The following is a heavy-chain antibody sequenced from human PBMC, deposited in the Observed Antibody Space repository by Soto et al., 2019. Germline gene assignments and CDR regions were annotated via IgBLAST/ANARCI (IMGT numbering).Heavy chain of an antibody. V-gene: IGHV4-59*08. D-gene: IGHD2-15*01. CDR2: IYYSGST. J-gene: IGHJ4*02. CDR3: ARHFCSGSGCYYFDY. Sequence: PSETLSLTCTVSGGSISSYYWSWIRQPPGKGLEWIGYIYYSGSTNYNPSLKSRVTMSVDASKNQFSLKLSSVTAADTAVYYCARHFCSGSGCYYFDYWGQGTLVTVSS. CDR1: GGSISSYY.